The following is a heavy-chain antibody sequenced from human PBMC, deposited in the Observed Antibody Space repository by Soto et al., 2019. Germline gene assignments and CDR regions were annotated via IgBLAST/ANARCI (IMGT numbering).Heavy chain of an antibody. Sequence: GGSLRLSCAASGFTFDDYTMHWVRQAPGKGLEWVSLISWDGGSTYYADSVKGRFTISRDNSKNSLYLQMNSLRTEDTALYYCAKDVQTTVNWYYFDYWGQGTLVTVSS. D-gene: IGHD4-17*01. CDR2: ISWDGGST. CDR1: GFTFDDYT. CDR3: AKDVQTTVNWYYFDY. J-gene: IGHJ4*02. V-gene: IGHV3-43*01.